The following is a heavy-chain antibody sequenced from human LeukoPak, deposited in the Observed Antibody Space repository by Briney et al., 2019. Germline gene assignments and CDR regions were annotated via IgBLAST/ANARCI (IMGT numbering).Heavy chain of an antibody. J-gene: IGHJ3*02. V-gene: IGHV3-53*01. D-gene: IGHD4-17*01. CDR3: ARDQTVPPGDAFDI. Sequence: GGSLRLSCAASGFTVSSNYMSWVRQAPGKGLEWVSVIYSGGSTYYADSVKGRFTISRDNSKNTLYLQMHSLRAEDTAVYYCARDQTVPPGDAFDIWGQGTMVTVTS. CDR2: IYSGGST. CDR1: GFTVSSNY.